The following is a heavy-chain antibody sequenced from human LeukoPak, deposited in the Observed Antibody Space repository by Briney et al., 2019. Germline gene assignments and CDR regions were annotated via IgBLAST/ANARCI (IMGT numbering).Heavy chain of an antibody. CDR3: ARPSSYYYDSSGYDY. J-gene: IGHJ4*02. Sequence: PSETLSLTCAVYGGSFSGYYWSWIRQPPGKGLEWIGEINHSGSTNYSPSLKSRVTISVDTSKNQFSLKLSSVTAADTAVYYCARPSSYYYDSSGYDYWGQGTLVTVSS. D-gene: IGHD3-22*01. CDR1: GGSFSGYY. CDR2: INHSGST. V-gene: IGHV4-34*01.